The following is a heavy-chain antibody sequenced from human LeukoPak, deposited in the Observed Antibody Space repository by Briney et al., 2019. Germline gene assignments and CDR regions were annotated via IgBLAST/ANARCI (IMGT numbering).Heavy chain of an antibody. D-gene: IGHD2-21*01. CDR3: ARHADLLDNWFDP. CDR2: ISYSGST. Sequence: KPSETLSLTCTVSGGSISSYYWSWIRQPPGKGLEWIGYISYSGSTNYSPSLKSRLSISVDTSKNQISLKLSSVTAADTAVYYCARHADLLDNWFDPWGQGTLVTVSS. J-gene: IGHJ5*02. V-gene: IGHV4-59*08. CDR1: GGSISSYY.